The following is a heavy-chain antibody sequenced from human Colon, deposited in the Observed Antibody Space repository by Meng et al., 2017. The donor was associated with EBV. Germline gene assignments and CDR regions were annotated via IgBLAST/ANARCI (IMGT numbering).Heavy chain of an antibody. J-gene: IGHJ4*02. CDR1: GGSLSSVYW. CDR2: IYHSGST. CDR3: ARGGYYSFDY. Sequence: VPLQDPGPVPVNPSDTLSLTCAVSGGSLSSVYWWTWVRQSPGKGLEWIGEIYHSGSTKYNPSLKSRVTISVDKSKNQFSLKLTSVTAADTAVYYCARGGYYSFDYWGQRTLVTVSS. V-gene: IGHV4-4*02. D-gene: IGHD5-18*01.